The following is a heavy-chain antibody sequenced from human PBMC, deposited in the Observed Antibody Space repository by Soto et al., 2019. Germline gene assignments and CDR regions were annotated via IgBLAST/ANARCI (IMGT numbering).Heavy chain of an antibody. CDR3: AKPAFADYYYGMDV. J-gene: IGHJ6*02. CDR1: GFTFSSYG. Sequence: QVQLVESGGGVVQPGRSLRLSCAASGFTFSSYGMHWVRQAPGKGLEWVAVISYDGSNKYYADSVKGRFTISRDNSKNTLYLQMNRLRAEHTAVYYCAKPAFADYYYGMDVWGQGTTVTVSS. CDR2: ISYDGSNK. V-gene: IGHV3-30*18.